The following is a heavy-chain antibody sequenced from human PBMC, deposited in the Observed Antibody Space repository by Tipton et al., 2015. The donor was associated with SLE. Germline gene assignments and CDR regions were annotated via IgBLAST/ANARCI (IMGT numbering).Heavy chain of an antibody. Sequence: TLSLTCTVSGDSMRSSMTTYYWSWIRQTAGKGPEWMGRIFVSGTTNYNPSLKSRVTMSVATSKNQFSLRLTSVTAADTAMYYCARDSAVNFWYFDLWGRGTLVTVSS. V-gene: IGHV4-4*07. CDR3: ARDSAVNFWYFDL. J-gene: IGHJ2*01. CDR2: IFVSGTT. CDR1: GDSMRSSMTTYY.